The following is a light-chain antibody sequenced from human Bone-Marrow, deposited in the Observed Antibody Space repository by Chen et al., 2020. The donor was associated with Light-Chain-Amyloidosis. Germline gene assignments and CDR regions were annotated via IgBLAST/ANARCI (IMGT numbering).Light chain of an antibody. CDR2: RDT. V-gene: IGLV3-25*03. J-gene: IGLJ2*01. CDR1: ALPTKY. Sequence: SYELTQPPSVSVSPGQTARITCSGDALPTKYAYWYQQKPGPAPVLVIHRDTERPSGISERFSGSSSGTTAAVTISGVKAEDEADYHGQSADSSGTYEVIFGGGTKLTVL. CDR3: QSADSSGTYEVI.